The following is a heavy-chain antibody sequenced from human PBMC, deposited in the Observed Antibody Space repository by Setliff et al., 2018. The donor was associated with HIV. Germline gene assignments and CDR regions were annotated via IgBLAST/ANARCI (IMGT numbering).Heavy chain of an antibody. CDR1: GFTFSNYN. V-gene: IGHV3-21*01. CDR2: IGGTSDYK. Sequence: GGSLRLSCAASGFTFSNYNMNWVRQAPGKGLEWVSSIGGTSDYKNYAGSVRGRFTSSRDNAESSLFLQMNSLRAEDTAVYYCTGGGTYYDYWGQGTLVTV. D-gene: IGHD1-26*01. J-gene: IGHJ4*02. CDR3: TGGGTYYDY.